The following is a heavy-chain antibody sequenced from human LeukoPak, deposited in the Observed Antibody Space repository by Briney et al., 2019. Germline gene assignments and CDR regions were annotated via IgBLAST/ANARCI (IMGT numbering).Heavy chain of an antibody. V-gene: IGHV3-66*01. Sequence: GGSLRLSCAASGFTVSSNYMSWVRQAPGKGLEWVSVIYSGGCTYYADSVKGRFTISRDNSKNTLYLQINSLRAEDTAVYYCARFWVWAFDIWGQGTMVTVSS. CDR3: ARFWVWAFDI. J-gene: IGHJ3*02. CDR2: IYSGGCT. D-gene: IGHD3-16*01. CDR1: GFTVSSNY.